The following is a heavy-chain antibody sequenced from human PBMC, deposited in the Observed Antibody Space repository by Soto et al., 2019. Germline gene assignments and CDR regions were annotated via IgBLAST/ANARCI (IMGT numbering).Heavy chain of an antibody. CDR2: ISSSSSYI. D-gene: IGHD4-17*01. J-gene: IGHJ3*02. V-gene: IGHV3-21*01. Sequence: GGSLRLSCAASGFTFSSYSMNWVRQAPGKGLKWVSSISSSSSYIYYADSVKGRFTISRDNAKNSLYLQMNSLRAEDTAVYYCARDSGTTVTTYAFDIWGQGTMVTVSS. CDR3: ARDSGTTVTTYAFDI. CDR1: GFTFSSYS.